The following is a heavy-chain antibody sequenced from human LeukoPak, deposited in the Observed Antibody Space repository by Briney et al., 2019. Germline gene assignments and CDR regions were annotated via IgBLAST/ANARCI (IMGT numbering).Heavy chain of an antibody. CDR3: ARIDDFARDYFDY. CDR2: MYSGGST. J-gene: IGHJ4*02. CDR1: GFTVSSNY. Sequence: GGSLRLSCAASGFTVSSNYMSWVRPAPGKGLEWVSVMYSGGSTYYADSVKGRFTISRDISKNTVYLQMNNLRAEDTAVYYCARIDDFARDYFDYWGQGTLVTVSS. D-gene: IGHD3/OR15-3a*01. V-gene: IGHV3-53*01.